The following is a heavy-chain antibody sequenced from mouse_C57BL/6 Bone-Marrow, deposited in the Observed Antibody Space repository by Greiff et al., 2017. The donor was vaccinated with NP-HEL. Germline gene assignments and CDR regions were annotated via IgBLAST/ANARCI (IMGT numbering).Heavy chain of an antibody. CDR3: TRGITTVVAKDFDY. J-gene: IGHJ2*01. V-gene: IGHV14-4*01. D-gene: IGHD1-1*01. Sequence: EVQLQQSGAELVRPGASVKLSCTASGFNIKDDYMHWVKQRPEQGLEWIGWIDPENGDTEYASKFKGKAILTADKSSSTAYMELRSLTSEDSAVYYCTRGITTVVAKDFDYWGQGTTLTVSS. CDR2: IDPENGDT. CDR1: GFNIKDDY.